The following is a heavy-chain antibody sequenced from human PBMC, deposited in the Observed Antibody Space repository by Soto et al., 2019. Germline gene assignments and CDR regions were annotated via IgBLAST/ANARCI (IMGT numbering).Heavy chain of an antibody. D-gene: IGHD3-9*01. Sequence: SVKVSCKASGGTFSRHAISWVRQAPGQRLEWMGGIIPIFGTPNYAQKFEGRVTITADESTKAAYMELSSLTSEDTAVYFCTRDNPVVLPAVHLTGYYYGMDVWGQGTAVTVSS. V-gene: IGHV1-69*13. CDR3: TRDNPVVLPAVHLTGYYYGMDV. CDR1: GGTFSRHA. CDR2: IIPIFGTP. J-gene: IGHJ6*02.